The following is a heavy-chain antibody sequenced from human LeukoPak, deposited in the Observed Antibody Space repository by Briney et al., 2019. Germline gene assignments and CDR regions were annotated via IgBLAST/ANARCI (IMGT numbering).Heavy chain of an antibody. J-gene: IGHJ4*02. D-gene: IGHD2-2*01. CDR3: ARDGTLSISYDY. V-gene: IGHV1-3*01. Sequence: GASVKVSCKASGYTFTSYAMHWVRQAPGQRLEWMGWINAGNGNTKYSQKFQGRVTITRDTSASTAYMELSSLRSEDTAVYYCARDGTLSISYDYWGQGTLVTVSS. CDR1: GYTFTSYA. CDR2: INAGNGNT.